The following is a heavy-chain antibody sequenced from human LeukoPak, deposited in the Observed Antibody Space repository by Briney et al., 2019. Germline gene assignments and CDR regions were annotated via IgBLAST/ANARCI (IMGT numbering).Heavy chain of an antibody. D-gene: IGHD1-26*01. CDR3: ARNRATNEY. CDR1: GFTFKNYR. V-gene: IGHV3-7*01. CDR2: MKDDGNEI. Sequence: GGSLRLSCTASGFTFKNYRMTWVRQAPGKRLEWVASMKDDGNEIQYVDSVKGRFTISRDNAKNSLYLQMNNLRAEDTAVYYCARNRATNEYWGQGTLVTVSS. J-gene: IGHJ4*02.